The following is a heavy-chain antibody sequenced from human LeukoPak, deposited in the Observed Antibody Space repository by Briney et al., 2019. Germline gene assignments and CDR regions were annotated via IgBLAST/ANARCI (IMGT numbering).Heavy chain of an antibody. J-gene: IGHJ4*02. CDR2: IYYSGST. CDR1: GGSISSYY. D-gene: IGHD4-17*01. CDR3: ARAVTDYGDLYHFDY. V-gene: IGHV4-59*01. Sequence: SETLSLTCTVSGGSISSYYWSWIRQPPGKGLEWIGYIYYSGSTNYNPSLKSRVTISVDTSKNQFSPKLSSVTAADTAVYYCARAVTDYGDLYHFDYWGQGTLVTVSS.